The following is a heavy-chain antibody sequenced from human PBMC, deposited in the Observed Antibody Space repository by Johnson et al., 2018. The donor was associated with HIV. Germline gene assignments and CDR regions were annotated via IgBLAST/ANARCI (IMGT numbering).Heavy chain of an antibody. CDR2: ISSSGSTI. CDR1: GFTFDDYA. CDR3: ARDRAPVYSSSSTPFDAFDF. D-gene: IGHD6-6*01. Sequence: VQLVESGGGLVQPGRSLRLSCADSGFTFDDYAMNWVRQAPGKGLVWVSYISSSGSTIYYADSVKGRFTISRDNSKNTLYLQINSLKAEDTAVYYCARDRAPVYSSSSTPFDAFDFWGQGTMVTVSS. J-gene: IGHJ3*01. V-gene: IGHV3-48*01.